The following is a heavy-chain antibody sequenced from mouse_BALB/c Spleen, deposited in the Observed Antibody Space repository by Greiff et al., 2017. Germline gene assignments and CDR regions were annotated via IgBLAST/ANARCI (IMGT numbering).Heavy chain of an antibody. V-gene: IGHV5-4*02. CDR2: ISDGGSYT. Sequence: EVQVVESGGGLVKPGGSLKLSCAASGFTFSDYYMYWVRQTPEKRLEWVATISDGGSYTYYPDSVKGRFTISRDNAKNNLYLQMSILKSEDTAMYYCASHPPYYAMDYWGQGTSVTVSS. CDR1: GFTFSDYY. J-gene: IGHJ4*01. CDR3: ASHPPYYAMDY.